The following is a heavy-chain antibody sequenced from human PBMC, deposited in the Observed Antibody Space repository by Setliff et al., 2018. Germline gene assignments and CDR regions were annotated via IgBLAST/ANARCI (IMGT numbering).Heavy chain of an antibody. CDR1: GFTFSNYA. D-gene: IGHD3-3*01. CDR2: ISNSGGGT. CDR3: ARRETYYNFWSGYYAY. V-gene: IGHV3-23*01. Sequence: GGSLRLSCAASGFTFSNYAMSWVRQAPGKGLEWVSAISNSGGGTYYADSVKGRFTISRDNSKNTLFLQMNSLRAEDTAVYYCARRETYYNFWSGYYAYWGQGTLVTVSS. J-gene: IGHJ4*02.